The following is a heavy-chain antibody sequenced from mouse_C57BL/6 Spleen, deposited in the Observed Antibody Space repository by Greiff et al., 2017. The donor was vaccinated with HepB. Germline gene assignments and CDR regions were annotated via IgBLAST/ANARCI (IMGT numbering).Heavy chain of an antibody. CDR2: INPNYGTT. J-gene: IGHJ3*01. Sequence: VHVKQSGPELVKPGASVKISCKASGYSFTDYNMNWVKQSNGKSLEWIGVINPNYGTTSYNQKFKGKATLTVDQSSSTAYMQLNSLTSEDSAAYYCAREGGLRLWFAYWGQGTLVTVSA. CDR3: AREGGLRLWFAY. V-gene: IGHV1-39*01. D-gene: IGHD2-4*01. CDR1: GYSFTDYN.